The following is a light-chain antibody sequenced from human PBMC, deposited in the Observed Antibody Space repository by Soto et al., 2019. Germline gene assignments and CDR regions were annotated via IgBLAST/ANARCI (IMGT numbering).Light chain of an antibody. V-gene: IGLV2-23*01. J-gene: IGLJ3*02. CDR1: SSDVGSYNF. CDR2: EGS. CDR3: CSYAGDRAWV. Sequence: QSVLTQPASVSGSPGQSITISCTGTSSDVGSYNFVSWYQQHPGKAPKLMIYEGSKRPSGVSNRFSGSKSGNTASLTISGLQAEDEADYYCCSYAGDRAWVFGGGTKLTGL.